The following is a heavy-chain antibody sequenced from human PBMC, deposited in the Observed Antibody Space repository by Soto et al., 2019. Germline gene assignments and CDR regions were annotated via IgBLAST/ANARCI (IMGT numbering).Heavy chain of an antibody. J-gene: IGHJ4*02. CDR1: GVFINSAGYC. D-gene: IGHD3-3*01. CDR3: AGGVRFLEWLLN. Sequence: QVQLQESGSGLVKPSQTLSLTCTVSGVFINSAGYCWSWIRQPPGKGLEWIGCIYYSGSPYYNPSLKSRVTISMDGSSNQFSLKLNSVTAADTAVYFCAGGVRFLEWLLNWGQGALVTVSS. V-gene: IGHV4-30-2*01. CDR2: IYYSGSP.